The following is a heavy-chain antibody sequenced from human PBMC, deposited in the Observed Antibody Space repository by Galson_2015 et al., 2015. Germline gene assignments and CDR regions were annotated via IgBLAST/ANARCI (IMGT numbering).Heavy chain of an antibody. CDR3: ARSIAAAGGWFDP. J-gene: IGHJ5*02. CDR1: GFSLSTSGMR. D-gene: IGHD6-13*01. V-gene: IGHV2-70*04. CDR2: IDWDDDK. Sequence: ALVKPTQTLTLTCTFSGFSLSTSGMRVSWIRQPPGKALEWLARIDWDDDKFYSTSLKTRLTISKDTSKNQVVLTMTNMDPVDTATYYCARSIAAAGGWFDPWGQGTLVTVSS.